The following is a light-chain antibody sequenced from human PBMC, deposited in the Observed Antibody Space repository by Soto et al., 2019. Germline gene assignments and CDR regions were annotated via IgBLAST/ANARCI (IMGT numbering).Light chain of an antibody. CDR2: GAS. Sequence: NVLTQSPGTLSLSPGERATVSCRASQTVSGNYVAWYQQKPGQTPRLLIYGASSRATDIPDRFSGSGSGTDFTLTITRLEPEDFAVYHCQQYGDSPLTFGGGTKVDIK. V-gene: IGKV3-20*01. CDR1: QTVSGNY. J-gene: IGKJ4*01. CDR3: QQYGDSPLT.